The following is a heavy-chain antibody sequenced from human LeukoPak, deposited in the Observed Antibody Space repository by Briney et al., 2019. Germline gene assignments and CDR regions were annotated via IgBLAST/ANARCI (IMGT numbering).Heavy chain of an antibody. D-gene: IGHD5-18*01. Sequence: GGSLRLSCAASGFTVSSNYMSWVRQAPGKGLEWVSVIYSGGSTYYAGSVKGRFTISRDNSKNTLYLQMNSLRAEDAAVYYCARAPRGYSYGIDYWGQGTLVTVSS. J-gene: IGHJ4*02. CDR3: ARAPRGYSYGIDY. CDR2: IYSGGST. CDR1: GFTVSSNY. V-gene: IGHV3-66*01.